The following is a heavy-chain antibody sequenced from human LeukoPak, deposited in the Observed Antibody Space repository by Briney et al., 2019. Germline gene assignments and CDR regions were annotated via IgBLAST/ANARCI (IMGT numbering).Heavy chain of an antibody. CDR3: ASKRVTFDSSGYYNY. CDR1: GGSISSTPYQ. CDR2: IYYRGST. D-gene: IGHD3-22*01. J-gene: IGHJ4*02. V-gene: IGHV4-39*01. Sequence: SETLSLTCTVSGGSISSTPYQWGWIRQPPGKGLEWIGSIYYRGSTYNNPSLKSRVTISVDASKNQFSLKLNSMTAADTAVYYCASKRVTFDSSGYYNYWGQGTLVTVSS.